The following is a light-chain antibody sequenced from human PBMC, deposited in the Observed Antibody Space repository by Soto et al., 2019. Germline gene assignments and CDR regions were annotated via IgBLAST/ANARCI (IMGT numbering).Light chain of an antibody. J-gene: IGKJ3*01. CDR1: RGINNY. V-gene: IGKV1-27*01. CDR2: SAS. Sequence: GARVTITCRASRGINNYLAWYQQKPGQAPKLLIYSASTLQSGVSYRFSGDGSGTAFTLTISSLQPEDVATYYCQKYNTAPPSFGPGTKVDLK. CDR3: QKYNTAPPS.